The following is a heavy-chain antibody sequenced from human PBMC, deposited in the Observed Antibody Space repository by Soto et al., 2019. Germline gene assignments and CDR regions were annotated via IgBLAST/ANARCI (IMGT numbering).Heavy chain of an antibody. CDR3: ARDNWDSY. CDR2: IHNDGSTT. D-gene: IGHD1-7*01. V-gene: IGHV3-74*01. Sequence: GGSLRLSCVASGFRFSTYAMDWVRQAPGKGLMWVSRIHNDGSTTRYADSVKGRFTISRDNAKNTLYLQMRSLRVEDTAVYYCARDNWDSYWGQGTLVTVSS. J-gene: IGHJ4*01. CDR1: GFRFSTYA.